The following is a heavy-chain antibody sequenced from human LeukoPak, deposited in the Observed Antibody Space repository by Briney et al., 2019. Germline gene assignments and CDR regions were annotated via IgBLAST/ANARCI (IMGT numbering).Heavy chain of an antibody. D-gene: IGHD3-3*01. CDR2: ICSGGST. CDR3: ARVSRGFWAFDI. Sequence: GGSLRLSRAASGFTVSSNYMSWVRQPPGKGREWVSVICSGGSTYYADSVKGRFTISRDNSKNTLYLQMNSLRAEDTAVYYCARVSRGFWAFDIWGQGTMVTVSS. CDR1: GFTVSSNY. J-gene: IGHJ3*02. V-gene: IGHV3-53*01.